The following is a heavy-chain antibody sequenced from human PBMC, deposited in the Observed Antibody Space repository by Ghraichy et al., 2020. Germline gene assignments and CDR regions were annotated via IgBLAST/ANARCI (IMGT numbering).Heavy chain of an antibody. CDR3: ARAVHGLGANYFDY. D-gene: IGHD3-16*01. J-gene: IGHJ4*02. CDR1: GFSFSTYW. V-gene: IGHV3-7*03. Sequence: GVLNISCAASGFSFSTYWMNWVRQAPGKGLEWVANIKQGGTEKYYGNSVKGRFTISRDNAKNSLYLQMNSLRAEDTAVYYCARAVHGLGANYFDYWGQGTLVTVSS. CDR2: IKQGGTEK.